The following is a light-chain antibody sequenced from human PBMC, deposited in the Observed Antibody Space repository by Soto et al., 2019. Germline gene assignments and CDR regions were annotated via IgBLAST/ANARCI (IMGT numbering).Light chain of an antibody. J-gene: IGKJ4*01. CDR3: QQYGYLVT. CDR2: GAS. V-gene: IGKV3-20*01. Sequence: EIVLTQSPGTLSLSPGERATLSCRASQSITNNYLAWYQQKPGRAHRLLIYGASSRATGIPDRFSGSGSGTDFTLTISRLEREDFAMYYCQQYGYLVTFVGGTKMEIK. CDR1: QSITNNY.